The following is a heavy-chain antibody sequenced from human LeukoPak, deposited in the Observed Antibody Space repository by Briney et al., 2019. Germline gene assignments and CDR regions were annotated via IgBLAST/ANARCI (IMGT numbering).Heavy chain of an antibody. Sequence: ASVKVSCKASGYTFTGYYMHWVRQAPGQGLEWMGRINPNSGGTNYAQKFQGRVTMTRDTSISTAYMELSRLRSDDTAVYYCARCIVVIPVVRGGGYYGMDVWGQGTTVTVSS. J-gene: IGHJ6*02. D-gene: IGHD2-2*01. CDR1: GYTFTGYY. CDR3: ARCIVVIPVVRGGGYYGMDV. V-gene: IGHV1-2*06. CDR2: INPNSGGT.